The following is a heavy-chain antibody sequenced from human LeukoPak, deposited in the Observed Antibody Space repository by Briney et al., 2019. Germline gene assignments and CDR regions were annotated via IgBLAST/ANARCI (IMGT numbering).Heavy chain of an antibody. D-gene: IGHD3-22*01. V-gene: IGHV3-15*01. CDR1: GFTFSNAW. J-gene: IGHJ4*02. CDR2: IKSKTDGGTT. CDR3: TTGPAYYYDSSGYYYFDY. Sequence: GGSLRLSCAASGFTFSNAWMSWVRQAPGKGLEWVGRIKSKTDGGTTDYAAPVKGRFTISRDDSKNTLYLQMNSLKTEDTAVYYCTTGPAYYYDSSGYYYFDYWGQGTLVTVSS.